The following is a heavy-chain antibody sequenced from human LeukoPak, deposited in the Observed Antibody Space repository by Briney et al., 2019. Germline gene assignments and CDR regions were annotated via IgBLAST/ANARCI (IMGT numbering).Heavy chain of an antibody. CDR2: IVSSGSSV. CDR1: GFTFHSFT. CDR3: AGCSGSYYDAEYFQH. V-gene: IGHV3-48*04. J-gene: IGHJ1*01. D-gene: IGHD1-26*01. Sequence: GGSLRLSCAASGFTFHSFTMNWVRQAPGKGLEWVSSIVSSGSSVYYADSVKGRFTISRDNAENSLLLQMNALRAEDTAVYYCAGCSGSYYDAEYFQHWGQGTLVTVSS.